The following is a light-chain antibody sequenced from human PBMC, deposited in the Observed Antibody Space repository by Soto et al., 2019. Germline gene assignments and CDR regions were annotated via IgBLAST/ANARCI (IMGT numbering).Light chain of an antibody. CDR3: QVWDSSSDV. CDR1: NIGSKN. V-gene: IGLV3-9*01. Sequence: SSELTQPLSVSVALGQTARITCGGNNIGSKNVHWYQQKPGQAPVLVIYRDSNRPSGIPERFSGSNSGNTATLTISRAQAGDEADYYCQVWDSSSDVFGTGTKVTVL. CDR2: RDS. J-gene: IGLJ1*01.